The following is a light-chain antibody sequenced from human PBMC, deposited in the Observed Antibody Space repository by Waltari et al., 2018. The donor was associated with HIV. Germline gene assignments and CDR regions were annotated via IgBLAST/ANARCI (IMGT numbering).Light chain of an antibody. Sequence: QSALTQPPSVSGSPGQSVTISCTGTSSDVGSFNRVSWYPQSPGTAPKLLIFEVSDRRSGVPDRFSGSKYGDTASLTISGLQAEDEADYYCGSYTSTNTYVFGSGTRVTVL. CDR2: EVS. CDR3: GSYTSTNTYV. J-gene: IGLJ1*01. V-gene: IGLV2-18*02. CDR1: SSDVGSFNR.